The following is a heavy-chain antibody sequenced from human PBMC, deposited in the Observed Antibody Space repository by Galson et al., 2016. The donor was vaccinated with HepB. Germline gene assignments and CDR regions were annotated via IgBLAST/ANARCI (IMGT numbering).Heavy chain of an antibody. CDR3: AKAATPVFYYHGMDV. CDR2: IDSSGHST. V-gene: IGHV3-23*01. Sequence: SLRLSCAASEFTFSSYAMSWVRQAPGKGLEWVSAIDSSGHSTYYTDSVTGRFTISRDNSKNTLYLQMNSLRYEDTAVYYCAKAATPVFYYHGMDVWGQGTTATVSS. J-gene: IGHJ6*02. CDR1: EFTFSSYA.